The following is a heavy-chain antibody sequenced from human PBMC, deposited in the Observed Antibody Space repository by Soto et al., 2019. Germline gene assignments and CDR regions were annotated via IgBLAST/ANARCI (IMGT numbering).Heavy chain of an antibody. J-gene: IGHJ4*02. CDR1: GGSFSGYY. CDR3: ARGAWRRGDY. V-gene: IGHV4-34*01. CDR2: INHSGST. Sequence: QVQLQQWGAGLLKPSETLSLTCAVYGGSFSGYYWSWIRQPPGKGLEWIGEINHSGSTNYNPSLKSRVTISVDTSKNQFSLKLSSVTAADTAVYYCARGAWRRGDYWGQGTLVTVSS.